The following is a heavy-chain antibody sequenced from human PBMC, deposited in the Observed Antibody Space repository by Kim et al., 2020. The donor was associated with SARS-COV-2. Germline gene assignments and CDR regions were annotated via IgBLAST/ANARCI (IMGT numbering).Heavy chain of an antibody. CDR1: GFTFDDYA. J-gene: IGHJ6*02. D-gene: IGHD2-15*01. V-gene: IGHV3-49*03. CDR3: ARDRSSSVVADV. CDR2: VRTETYRATT. Sequence: GGSLRLSCSASGFTFDDYALTWYRQAPGQRLEWLGFVRTETYRATTRYAASVEGRFTISRDDSNSIAYLQMDSLKIEDTAVYYCARDRSSSVVADVWGQG.